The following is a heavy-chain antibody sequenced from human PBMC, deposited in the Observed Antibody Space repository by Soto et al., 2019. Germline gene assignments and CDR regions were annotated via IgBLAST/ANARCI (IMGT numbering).Heavy chain of an antibody. J-gene: IGHJ4*02. CDR3: ARQDIVLMVYATDY. CDR1: CGSISSSSYY. CDR2: IYYSGST. D-gene: IGHD2-8*01. Sequence: ETLSLTCTVSCGSISSSSYYWGWIRQPPGKGLEWIGSIYYSGSTYYNPSLKSRVTISVDTSKNQFSLKLSSVTAADTAVYYCARQDIVLMVYATDYWGQGTLVTFSS. V-gene: IGHV4-39*01.